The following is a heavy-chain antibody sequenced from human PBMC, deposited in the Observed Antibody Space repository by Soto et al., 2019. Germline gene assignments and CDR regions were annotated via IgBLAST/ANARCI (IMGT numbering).Heavy chain of an antibody. J-gene: IGHJ4*02. V-gene: IGHV4-59*11. D-gene: IGHD3-10*01. CDR2: VYYNGYT. Sequence: PSEALSLICSPPGVSISGHYWSWLRQPPGKGLEWIGYVYYNGYTDYNPSLKSRVTMSVDTSKNQFSLKVSSVTAADTAVYYCASDSPRVLWFGERSTWGPGTLVTVSS. CDR1: GVSISGHY. CDR3: ASDSPRVLWFGERST.